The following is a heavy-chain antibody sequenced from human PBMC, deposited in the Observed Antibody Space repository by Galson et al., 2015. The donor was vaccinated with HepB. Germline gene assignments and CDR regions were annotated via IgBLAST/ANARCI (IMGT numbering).Heavy chain of an antibody. J-gene: IGHJ4*02. Sequence: SLRLSCAASGFTFSSYAMSWVRQAPGKGLEWVSAISGSGGSTYYADSVKGRFTISRDNSKNTLYLQMNSLRAEDTAVYYCAKGQLGGYYFDYWGQGTLVTVSS. V-gene: IGHV3-23*01. D-gene: IGHD2-2*01. CDR2: ISGSGGST. CDR3: AKGQLGGYYFDY. CDR1: GFTFSSYA.